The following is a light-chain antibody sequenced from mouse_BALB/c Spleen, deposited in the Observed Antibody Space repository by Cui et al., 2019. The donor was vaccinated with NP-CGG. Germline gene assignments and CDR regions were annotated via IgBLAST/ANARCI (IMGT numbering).Light chain of an antibody. J-gene: IGLJ1*01. V-gene: IGLV1*01. CDR3: ALWYSNHWV. CDR1: TGAVTTSNY. CDR2: GTN. Sequence: QAVVTQESALTTSPGETVTLTCRSRTGAVTTSNYANWVQEKPDHLFTGLIGGTNNRAPGVPARFSGSLIGDKAALTITGAQTEDDAIYLCALWYSNHWVFGGGTKLTVL.